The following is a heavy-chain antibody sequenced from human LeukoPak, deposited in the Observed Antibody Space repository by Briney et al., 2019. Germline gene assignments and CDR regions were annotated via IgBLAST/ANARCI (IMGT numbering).Heavy chain of an antibody. D-gene: IGHD3-3*01. Sequence: SVKLSCNASGPTFSSYAISWVRQAPGQVLEWMGGIIPICGRANYAQKFQGRVTITTDESTSTAYMELSSLRSEDTAVYYCARDLDFWSGSQSLHGYWGQGTLVTVSS. CDR3: ARDLDFWSGSQSLHGY. CDR1: GPTFSSYA. CDR2: IIPICGRA. J-gene: IGHJ4*02. V-gene: IGHV1-69*05.